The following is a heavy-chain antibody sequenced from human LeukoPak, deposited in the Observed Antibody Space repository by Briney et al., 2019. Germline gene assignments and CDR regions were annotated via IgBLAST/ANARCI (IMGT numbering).Heavy chain of an antibody. CDR2: ISSNGGST. CDR1: GFTFSSYA. V-gene: IGHV3-64*01. J-gene: IGHJ3*02. CDR3: ARDQGGSYWFDHGAFDI. D-gene: IGHD1-26*01. Sequence: GGSLRLSCAASGFTFSSYAMHWVRQAPGKGLEYVSAISSNGGSTYYANSVKGRFTISRDNSKNTLYLQMGSLRAEDMAVYYCARDQGGSYWFDHGAFDIWGQGTMVTVSS.